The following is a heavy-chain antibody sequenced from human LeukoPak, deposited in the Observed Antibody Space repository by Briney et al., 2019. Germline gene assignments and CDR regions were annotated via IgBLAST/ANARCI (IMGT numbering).Heavy chain of an antibody. CDR1: GGSISSSSCH. D-gene: IGHD1-26*01. CDR3: ARLRVGATGYFDS. J-gene: IGHJ4*02. CDR2: DYYSGST. Sequence: TSETLSLNCTVSGGSISSSSCHWGWLRQAPGKGLGGIGSDYYSGSTYNNPSLKGRVTISVDTSKKQFSLKISSVTAADTAVYYCARLRVGATGYFDSWGQGTLVTVS. V-gene: IGHV4-39*01.